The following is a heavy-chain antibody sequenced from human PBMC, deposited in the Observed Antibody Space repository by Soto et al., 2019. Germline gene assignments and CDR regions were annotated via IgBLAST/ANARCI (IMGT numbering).Heavy chain of an antibody. D-gene: IGHD3-16*01. V-gene: IGHV3-7*01. CDR1: GFMFSAYW. Sequence: EVQLVESGGRLVQPGGSLRVSCEASGFMFSAYWMSWVRQNPGKGLEWVATISGGASDKFYVDSVKGRFTISRDDAKNSVYLQMNSLRDEDTAVYYCVREVWHRFDFWGQGTLVTVSS. CDR3: VREVWHRFDF. J-gene: IGHJ4*02. CDR2: ISGGASDK.